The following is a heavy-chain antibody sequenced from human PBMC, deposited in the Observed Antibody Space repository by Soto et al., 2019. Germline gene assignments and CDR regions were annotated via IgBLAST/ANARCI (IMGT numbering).Heavy chain of an antibody. Sequence: EVQLLESGGGLVQPGGSLRLSCAASGFFFSSYAMSWVRQAPGKGLERVSGIGGSGGYKYYADSVKGRFTISRDNSKKTLYLQMESLGAEYTAVYYCAKDAAMVSSTFNYFDYWGQGTLVSVSS. J-gene: IGHJ4*02. V-gene: IGHV3-23*01. CDR3: AKDAAMVSSTFNYFDY. CDR1: GFFFSSYA. CDR2: IGGSGGYK. D-gene: IGHD6-13*01.